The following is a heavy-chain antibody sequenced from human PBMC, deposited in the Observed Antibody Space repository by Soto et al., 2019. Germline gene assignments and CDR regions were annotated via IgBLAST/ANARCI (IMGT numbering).Heavy chain of an antibody. CDR1: GFTFSSYA. D-gene: IGHD2-15*01. V-gene: IGHV3-30-3*01. J-gene: IGHJ4*02. CDR2: ISYDGSNK. Sequence: ESGGGVVQPGRSLRLSCAASGFTFSSYAMHWVRQAPGKGLEWVAVISYDGSNKYYADSVKGRFTISRDNSKNTLYLQMNSLRAEDTAVYYCARDPCSGGSCFDYWGQGTLVTVSS. CDR3: ARDPCSGGSCFDY.